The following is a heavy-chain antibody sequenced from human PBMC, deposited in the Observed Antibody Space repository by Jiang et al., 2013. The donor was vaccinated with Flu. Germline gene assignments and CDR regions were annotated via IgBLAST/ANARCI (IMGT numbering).Heavy chain of an antibody. V-gene: IGHV3-23*04. Sequence: VQLVESGGGLVQPGGSLRLSCAASGFTFSSYAMSWVRQAPGKGLEWVSAISGTVGSTFYADSVKGRFTISTDNSKNTLYLQMNSLRAEDTAVYYCAKAIGGAAMADFDYWGQGTLVTVSS. CDR2: ISGTVGST. CDR3: AKAIGGAAMADFDY. CDR1: GFTFSSYA. J-gene: IGHJ4*02. D-gene: IGHD5-18*01.